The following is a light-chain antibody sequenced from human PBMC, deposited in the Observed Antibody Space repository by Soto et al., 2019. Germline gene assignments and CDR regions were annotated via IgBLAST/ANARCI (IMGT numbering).Light chain of an antibody. CDR2: GAS. CDR3: QQYGSSPPFT. CDR1: QSVSSSY. Sequence: EIVLTQSPGTLSLSPGERATLSCRASQSVSSSYLAWYQQKPGQAPRRLIYGASSRATGIPDRFSGSGSGTDFTLTISCLEPEDFAVYYGQQYGSSPPFTFGPGTKVDIK. V-gene: IGKV3-20*01. J-gene: IGKJ3*01.